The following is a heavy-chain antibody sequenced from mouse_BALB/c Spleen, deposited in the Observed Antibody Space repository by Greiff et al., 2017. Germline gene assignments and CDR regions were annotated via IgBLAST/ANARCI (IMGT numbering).Heavy chain of an antibody. CDR2: IDPFNGGT. Sequence: VHVKQSGPELMKPGASVKISCKASGYSFTSYYMHWVKQSHGKSLEWIGYIDPFNGGTSYNQKFKGKATLTVDKSSSTAYMHLSSLTSEDSAVYYCVSTMITTDYAMDYWGQGTSVTVAS. V-gene: IGHV1S135*01. J-gene: IGHJ4*01. CDR1: GYSFTSYY. D-gene: IGHD2-4*01. CDR3: VSTMITTDYAMDY.